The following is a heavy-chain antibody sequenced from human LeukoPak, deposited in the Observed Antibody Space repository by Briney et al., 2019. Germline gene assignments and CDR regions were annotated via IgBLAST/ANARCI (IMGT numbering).Heavy chain of an antibody. CDR1: GFTFSSFP. V-gene: IGHV3-23*01. CDR2: ISGSGGST. Sequence: GGSLRLSCAASGFTFSSFPMHWVRQAPGKGLEWVSAISGSGGSTYYADSVKGRFTISRDNSKNTLYLQMNSLRAEDTAVYYCAKANGKIVVVVLDWGQGTLVTVSS. J-gene: IGHJ4*02. CDR3: AKANGKIVVVVLD. D-gene: IGHD3-22*01.